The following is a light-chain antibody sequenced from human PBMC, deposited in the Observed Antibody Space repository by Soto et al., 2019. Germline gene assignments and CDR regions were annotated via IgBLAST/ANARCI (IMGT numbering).Light chain of an antibody. CDR1: QGISSW. Sequence: DIQMTQSPSSVSASVGDRVTITCRASQGISSWLGWYQQKAGKAPKLLIYSASSLQSGVSSRFSGSGSGTDFTLTISSLQPEDSATYYCQQANSFPLTLGGGTKVDIK. J-gene: IGKJ4*01. CDR3: QQANSFPLT. CDR2: SAS. V-gene: IGKV1-12*01.